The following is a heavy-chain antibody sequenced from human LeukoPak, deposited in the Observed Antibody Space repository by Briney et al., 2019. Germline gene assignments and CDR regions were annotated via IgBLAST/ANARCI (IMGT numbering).Heavy chain of an antibody. CDR1: GGSISSNY. J-gene: IGHJ4*02. D-gene: IGHD1-1*01. CDR3: ARRRAEVLDY. V-gene: IGHV4-59*08. CDR2: IYYSGYT. Sequence: SETLSLTCTVSGGSISSNYWSWIRQPPGKGLEWIGYIYYSGYTNYNPSLKSRVTISVDTSNNQFSLKLSSVTAADTAVYYCARRRAEVLDYWGQGTLVTVSS.